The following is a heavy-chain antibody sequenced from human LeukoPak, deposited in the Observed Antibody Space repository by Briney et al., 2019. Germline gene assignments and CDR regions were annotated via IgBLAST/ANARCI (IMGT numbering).Heavy chain of an antibody. CDR3: ARHLLWFGMTYYFDY. V-gene: IGHV1-18*01. J-gene: IGHJ4*02. D-gene: IGHD3-10*01. Sequence: ASVKVSCKASGYTFTSYGISWVRQAPGQGLEWMGWISAYNGNTNYAQKLQGRVTMTRDMSTSTVYMELSSLRSEDTAVYYCARHLLWFGMTYYFDYWGQGTLVTVSS. CDR1: GYTFTSYG. CDR2: ISAYNGNT.